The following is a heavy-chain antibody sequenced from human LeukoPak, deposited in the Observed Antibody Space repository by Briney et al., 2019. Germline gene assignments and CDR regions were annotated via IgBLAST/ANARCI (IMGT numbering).Heavy chain of an antibody. CDR1: GFTFTTYW. J-gene: IGHJ6*02. Sequence: GGSLRLSCAASGFTFTTYWMHWVRQGPGKRLVWVSHINSDGSITSYADSVKGRFTISRDNAKNTLYLQMNSLRAEDTAVYYCARDAVDTANAVWGQGTTVTVSS. D-gene: IGHD5-18*01. CDR2: INSDGSIT. V-gene: IGHV3-74*01. CDR3: ARDAVDTANAV.